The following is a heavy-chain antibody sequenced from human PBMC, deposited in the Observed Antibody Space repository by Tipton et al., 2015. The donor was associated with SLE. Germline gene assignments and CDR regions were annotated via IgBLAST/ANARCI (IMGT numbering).Heavy chain of an antibody. CDR1: GGSIGGSNYY. V-gene: IGHV4-39*01. Sequence: LRLSCTVSGGSIGGSNYYWGWIRQPPGKGLEWIGSIYYSGGTYYNPSLKSRITIFVDTSKNQFSLKLGSMTASDTAVYYCARQGGRIQPWSLADYWGQGTLVTVSS. J-gene: IGHJ4*02. D-gene: IGHD5-18*01. CDR3: ARQGGRIQPWSLADY. CDR2: IYYSGGT.